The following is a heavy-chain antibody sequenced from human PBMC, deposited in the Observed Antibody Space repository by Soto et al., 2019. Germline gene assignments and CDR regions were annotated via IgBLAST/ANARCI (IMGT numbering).Heavy chain of an antibody. CDR3: AYQAQHGIGNNVPVSGFLLNRVSDL. V-gene: IGHV3-30*03. CDR2: VSHDGRNT. Sequence: PGKGLEWVAVVSHDGRNTHYADSVKGRFTISRDSSKNTVSLEMTSLRAEDTAVYYFAYQAQHGIGNNVPVSGFLLNRVSDL. D-gene: IGHD1-1*01. J-gene: IGHJ2*01.